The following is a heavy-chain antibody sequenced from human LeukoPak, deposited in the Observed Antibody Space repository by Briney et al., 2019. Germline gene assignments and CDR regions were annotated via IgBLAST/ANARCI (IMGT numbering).Heavy chain of an antibody. CDR1: GYTFTGYY. V-gene: IGHV1-2*02. J-gene: IGHJ4*02. D-gene: IGHD2-15*01. CDR3: ARDPRYCSGGSCYSWGIDY. CDR2: INPNSGGT. Sequence: GASVKVSCKASGYTFTGYYMHWVRQAPGQGLEWMGWINPNSGGTNYAQKFQGRVTMTRDTSISTAYMELRSLRFDDTAVYYCARDPRYCSGGSCYSWGIDYWGQGTLVTVSS.